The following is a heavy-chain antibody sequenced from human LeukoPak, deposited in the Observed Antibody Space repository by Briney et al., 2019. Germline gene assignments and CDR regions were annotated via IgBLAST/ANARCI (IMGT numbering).Heavy chain of an antibody. D-gene: IGHD3-3*01. Sequence: SETLSLTCAVYGGSFSGYYWSWIRQPPGKGLEWIGEINQSGSTNYNPSLKSRVTISVDTSKNQFSLKLSSVTAAETAVYYCARGAAEITIFGVVTPRGYFDLWGRGTLVTVSS. CDR1: GGSFSGYY. V-gene: IGHV4-34*01. CDR2: INQSGST. CDR3: ARGAAEITIFGVVTPRGYFDL. J-gene: IGHJ2*01.